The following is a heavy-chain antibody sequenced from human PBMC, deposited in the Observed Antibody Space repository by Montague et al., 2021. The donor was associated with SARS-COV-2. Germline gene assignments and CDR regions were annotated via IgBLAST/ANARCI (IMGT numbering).Heavy chain of an antibody. J-gene: IGHJ4*02. Sequence: SLRLSCAASGFTFRSYWMHWVRLVPGRGLVWVSRIKPDGTSTNYAASVQGRFTISRDNAKNTLSLQMNNLRAEDTAIYYCVRPLWFGDSDYYFDSWGQGTLVTVSS. CDR2: IKPDGTST. V-gene: IGHV3-74*01. CDR3: VRPLWFGDSDYYFDS. CDR1: GFTFRSYW. D-gene: IGHD3-10*01.